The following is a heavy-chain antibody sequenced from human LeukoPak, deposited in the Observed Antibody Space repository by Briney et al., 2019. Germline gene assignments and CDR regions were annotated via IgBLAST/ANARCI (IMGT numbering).Heavy chain of an antibody. CDR2: IYYSGST. D-gene: IGHD6-13*01. Sequence: SETLSLTCAVSGGSISSGDYYWSWIRQPPGKGLEWIGYIYYSGSTYYNPSLKSRVTISVDTSKNQFSLKLSSVTAADTAVYYCARVISSSWYGYYYYYMDVWGKGTTVTVSS. J-gene: IGHJ6*03. CDR1: GGSISSGDYY. CDR3: ARVISSSWYGYYYYYMDV. V-gene: IGHV4-30-4*08.